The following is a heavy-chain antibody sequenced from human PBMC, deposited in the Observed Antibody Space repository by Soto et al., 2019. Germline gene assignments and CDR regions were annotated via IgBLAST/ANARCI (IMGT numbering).Heavy chain of an antibody. V-gene: IGHV3-66*01. D-gene: IGHD2-21*01. CDR2: IYSGVST. J-gene: IGHJ4*02. CDR3: ARVWWAHFDY. Sequence: EVQLVESGGGLVQPGGSLRLSCAASGFTVSSNYMNWVRQAPGKGLEWVSVIYSGVSTYYADSVKGRFTISRDNSKNTLYLQMNTLRAEDTAVYYCARVWWAHFDYWGQGTLVTVSS. CDR1: GFTVSSNY.